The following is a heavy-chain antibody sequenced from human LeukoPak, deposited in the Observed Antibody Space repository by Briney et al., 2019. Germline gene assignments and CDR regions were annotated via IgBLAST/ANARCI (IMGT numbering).Heavy chain of an antibody. CDR3: ARDRMATIDFGY. V-gene: IGHV3-21*01. CDR1: GFTFSSYG. Sequence: GWSLRLSCAASGFTFSSYGMNWVRQAPGKGLEWVSSISSGSSYIYYADSVKGRFTISRDNAKNSLFLQMNGLRAEDTAVYYCARDRMATIDFGYWGQGTLVTVSS. CDR2: ISSGSSYI. D-gene: IGHD5-24*01. J-gene: IGHJ4*02.